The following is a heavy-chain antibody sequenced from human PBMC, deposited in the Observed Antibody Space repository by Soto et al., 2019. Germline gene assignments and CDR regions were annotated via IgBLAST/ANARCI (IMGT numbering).Heavy chain of an antibody. D-gene: IGHD3-10*01. V-gene: IGHV3-23*01. J-gene: IGHJ6*02. Sequence: EVQLLESGGGLVQPGGSLRLSCAASGFTFSSYAMSWVRQAPGKGLEWVSAISGSGGSTYYADSVKGRFTISRDNSXNXLXXQMNSLRAEDTAVYYCAKDRGYGLWFGESRYGMDVWGQGTTVTVSS. CDR2: ISGSGGST. CDR3: AKDRGYGLWFGESRYGMDV. CDR1: GFTFSSYA.